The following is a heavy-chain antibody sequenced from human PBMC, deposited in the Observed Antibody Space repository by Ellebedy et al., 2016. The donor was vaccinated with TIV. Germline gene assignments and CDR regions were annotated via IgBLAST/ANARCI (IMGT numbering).Heavy chain of an antibody. V-gene: IGHV1-2*02. CDR3: ARDMAKNAFDV. CDR1: GYTFTANY. J-gene: IGHJ3*01. Sequence: ASVKVSCXASGYTFTANYLHWMRQAPGQGLEWLGWIYPKSGDTRYAPKFQDRVTMTGDTSTNTAYMDLSRLRSDDTAVYFCARDMAKNAFDVWGQGSLITVSS. D-gene: IGHD5-24*01. CDR2: IYPKSGDT.